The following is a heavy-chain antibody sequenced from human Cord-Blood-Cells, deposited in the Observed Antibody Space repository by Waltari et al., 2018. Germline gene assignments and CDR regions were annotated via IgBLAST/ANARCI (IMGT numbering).Heavy chain of an antibody. CDR1: GFTFSSYA. V-gene: IGHV3-30-3*01. Sequence: QVQLVESGGGVVQPGRSLRLSCAASGFTFSSYAMHWVRQAPGKGLEWVAVISYDRGNKYYADSVKGRFTISRDNSKNTLYLQMNSLRAEDTAVYYCARSAGTIDFDYWGQGTLVTVSS. D-gene: IGHD3-10*01. J-gene: IGHJ4*02. CDR3: ARSAGTIDFDY. CDR2: ISYDRGNK.